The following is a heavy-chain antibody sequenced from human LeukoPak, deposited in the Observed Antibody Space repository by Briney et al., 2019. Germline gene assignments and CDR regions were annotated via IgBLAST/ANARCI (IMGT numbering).Heavy chain of an antibody. CDR2: ISGSGGST. Sequence: GGSLRLSCAASGFTFSSYSMNWVRQAPGKGLEWVSAISGSGGSTYYADSVKGRFTISRDNSKNTLYLQMNSLRAEDTAVYYCAREGYSGHDFDYWGQGTLVTVSS. J-gene: IGHJ4*02. V-gene: IGHV3-23*01. CDR3: AREGYSGHDFDY. CDR1: GFTFSSYS. D-gene: IGHD5-12*01.